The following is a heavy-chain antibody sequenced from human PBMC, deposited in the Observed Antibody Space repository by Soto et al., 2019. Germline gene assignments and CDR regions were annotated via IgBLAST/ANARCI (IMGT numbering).Heavy chain of an antibody. CDR3: ARESGRRLQNGDLAFDI. D-gene: IGHD3-10*01. V-gene: IGHV4-61*01. CDR1: GGSVSSGSYY. J-gene: IGHJ3*02. CDR2: IYYSGST. Sequence: SETLSLTCTVSGGSVSSGSYYWSWIWQPTGKGLEWIGYIYYSGSTNYNPSLKSRVTISVDTSENQFSLKLSSVTAADTAVYYCARESGRRLQNGDLAFDIWGQGTMVTVSS.